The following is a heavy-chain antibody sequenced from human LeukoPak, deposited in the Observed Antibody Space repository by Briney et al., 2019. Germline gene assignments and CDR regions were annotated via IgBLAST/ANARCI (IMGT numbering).Heavy chain of an antibody. CDR1: GGTFSSYA. V-gene: IGHV1-69*05. Sequence: SVKVSCKASGGTFSSYAISWVRQAPGQGLEWIGGIIPIFGTANYAQKFQGRVTITTDESTSTAYMELSSLRSEDTAVYYCARATAVVPAAPYYYYMDVWGKGTTVTVSS. CDR2: IIPIFGTA. J-gene: IGHJ6*03. CDR3: ARATAVVPAAPYYYYMDV. D-gene: IGHD2-2*01.